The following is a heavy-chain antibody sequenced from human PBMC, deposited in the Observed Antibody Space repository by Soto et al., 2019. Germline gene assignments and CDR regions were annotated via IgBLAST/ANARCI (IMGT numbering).Heavy chain of an antibody. V-gene: IGHV3-23*01. D-gene: IGHD3-3*01. CDR1: GFTFSSYA. CDR3: AKDRVLRFLEWFPPGFDY. Sequence: GGSLRLSCAASGFTFSSYAMSWVRQAPGKGLEWVSAISGSGGSTYYADSVKGRFTISRDNSKNTLYLQMNSLRAEDTAVYSCAKDRVLRFLEWFPPGFDYWGQGTLVTVSS. CDR2: ISGSGGST. J-gene: IGHJ4*02.